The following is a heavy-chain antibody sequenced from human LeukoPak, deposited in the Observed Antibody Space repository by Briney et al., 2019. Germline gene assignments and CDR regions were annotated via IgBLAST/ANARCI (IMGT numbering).Heavy chain of an antibody. CDR1: GFSFGDYA. V-gene: IGHV3-30*18. Sequence: GGSLRLSCAASGFSFGDYAMLWVRQAPGTGLEWVAAIPQDGSQIYCADSVKGRFTISRDNSRNTVDLQMNSLTPEDTAVFYCAKDSGFRFLGYIFDVWGQGTLVTVSS. CDR2: IPQDGSQI. J-gene: IGHJ4*02. D-gene: IGHD3-3*01. CDR3: AKDSGFRFLGYIFDV.